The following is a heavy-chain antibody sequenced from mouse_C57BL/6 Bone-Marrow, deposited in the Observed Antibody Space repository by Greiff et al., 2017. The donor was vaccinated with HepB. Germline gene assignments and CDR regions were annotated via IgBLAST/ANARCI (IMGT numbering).Heavy chain of an antibody. CDR2: IDPENGDT. CDR3: TTFHYGYDRHY. D-gene: IGHD2-2*01. V-gene: IGHV14-4*01. CDR1: VFNIHDDY. J-gene: IGHJ2*01. Sequence: EVQLQESGAELVRPRASLKLSCTASVFNIHDDYMHWVKQGPEQGLEWIGWIDPENGDTAYASKFQGKATITADTSSNTAYLQLSSLTSEDPAFYYCTTFHYGYDRHYWRPGATLPASS.